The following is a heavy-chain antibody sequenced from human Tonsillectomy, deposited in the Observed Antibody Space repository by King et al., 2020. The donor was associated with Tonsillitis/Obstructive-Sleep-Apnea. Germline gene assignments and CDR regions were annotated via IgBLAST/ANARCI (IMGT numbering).Heavy chain of an antibody. CDR1: GFTLSDHY. D-gene: IGHD1-26*01. CDR3: ARGVGKEGP. CDR2: TRNKANSYTP. V-gene: IGHV3-72*01. Sequence: VQLVESGGGLVQPGGSLRLSCAASGFTLSDHYMDWVRQAPGKGLEWVGRTRNKANSYTPEYTASVKGRFTNSRDGSKNSLYLQMNSLKTEDAAVYYCARGVGKEGPWGQGTLVTVSS. J-gene: IGHJ5*02.